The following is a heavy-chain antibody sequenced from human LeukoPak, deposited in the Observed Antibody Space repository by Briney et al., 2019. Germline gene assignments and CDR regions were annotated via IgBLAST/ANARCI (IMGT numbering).Heavy chain of an antibody. CDR3: ARGTSGWYAGCLSL. Sequence: GASVKVSCKASGGTFSSCTISWVRQAPGQGLEWMGRIIPILGIANYAQKFQGRVTITADKSTSTAYMELSSLRSEDTAVYYCARGTSGWYAGCLSLWGRGALVTVSS. D-gene: IGHD6-19*01. V-gene: IGHV1-69*02. CDR2: IIPILGIA. CDR1: GGTFSSCT. J-gene: IGHJ2*01.